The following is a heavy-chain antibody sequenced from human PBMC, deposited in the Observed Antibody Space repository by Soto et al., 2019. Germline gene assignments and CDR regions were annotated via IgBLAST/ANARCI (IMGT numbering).Heavy chain of an antibody. Sequence: SETLSLTCDVSGVYISENHWSWIRQAPGKGLEWVGYVHFSGSTTYNPSLAPRLNISFDMSKSQVYLQLTSVTAADTAVYYCARFGAAAAHDDNWGRGVLFTVPQ. CDR3: ARFGAAAAHDDN. CDR1: GVYISENH. V-gene: IGHV4-59*01. CDR2: VHFSGST. J-gene: IGHJ4*01. D-gene: IGHD6-13*01.